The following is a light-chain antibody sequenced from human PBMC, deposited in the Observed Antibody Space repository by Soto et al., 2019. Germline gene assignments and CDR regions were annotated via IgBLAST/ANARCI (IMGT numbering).Light chain of an antibody. Sequence: EIVLTQSPGTLSLSPGDRVTLSCRASQSINNNYLAWYQHKPGQAPRLIVYGASARATGIPARFSGSGAGTDVTLTISRLEPEEFAVYYCQQYSALYTFGQGTKRESK. CDR3: QQYSALYT. J-gene: IGKJ2*01. CDR2: GAS. V-gene: IGKV3-20*01. CDR1: QSINNNY.